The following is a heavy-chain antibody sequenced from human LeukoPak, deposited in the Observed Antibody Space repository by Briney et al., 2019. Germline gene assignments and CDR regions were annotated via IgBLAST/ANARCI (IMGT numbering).Heavy chain of an antibody. J-gene: IGHJ4*02. CDR2: INYTGST. Sequence: PSETLSLTCTASGGSISTYYWSWIRQPPGEGLEWIGHINYTGSTTYNPSLKSRVTISVDTSKNQFSLKLTSLTAADTAVYYCARQSGYFDYWGQGTLVTVSS. CDR1: GGSISTYY. D-gene: IGHD1-26*01. V-gene: IGHV4-59*08. CDR3: ARQSGYFDY.